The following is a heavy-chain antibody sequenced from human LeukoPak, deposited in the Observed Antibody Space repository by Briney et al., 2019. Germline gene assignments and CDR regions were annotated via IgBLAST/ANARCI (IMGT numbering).Heavy chain of an antibody. CDR1: GYTFTSYG. V-gene: IGHV1-18*04. J-gene: IGHJ4*02. Sequence: ASVKVSCKASGYTFTSYGISWVRQAPGQGLEWMGWISAYNGNTNYAQKLQGRVTMTTDTSTSTAHMELRSLRSDDTAVYYCARAPYCNGGSCYPDYWGQGTLVTVSS. CDR2: ISAYNGNT. D-gene: IGHD2-15*01. CDR3: ARAPYCNGGSCYPDY.